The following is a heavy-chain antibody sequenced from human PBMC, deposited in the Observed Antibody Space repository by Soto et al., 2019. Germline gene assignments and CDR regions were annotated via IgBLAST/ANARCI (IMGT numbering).Heavy chain of an antibody. CDR2: IYHSGST. D-gene: IGHD3-10*01. CDR1: GYCISSGYY. V-gene: IGHV4-38-2*01. J-gene: IGHJ5*02. CDR3: AREVLLWFGEFSNRFGP. Sequence: SETMSLTCAACGYCISSGYYGGWIRKTPGKGMEWIGSIYHSGSTYYNPSLKSRVTVSVDTSKNQFSLKLSSVTAAGTDVYQFAREVLLWFGEFSNRFGPWGQRPLGTVSS.